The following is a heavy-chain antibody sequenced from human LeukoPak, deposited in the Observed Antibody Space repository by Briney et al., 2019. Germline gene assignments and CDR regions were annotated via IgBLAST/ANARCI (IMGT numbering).Heavy chain of an antibody. V-gene: IGHV1-2*02. J-gene: IGHJ4*02. Sequence: ASVKVSCRTSGYTFSGYYIHWVRQAPGQGLEWMGWINPNSGGTNYAQKFQGRVTMTEDTSTDTAYMELSSLRSEDTAVYYCATGFTMVRLDYWGQGTLVTVSS. D-gene: IGHD3-10*01. CDR2: INPNSGGT. CDR1: GYTFSGYY. CDR3: ATGFTMVRLDY.